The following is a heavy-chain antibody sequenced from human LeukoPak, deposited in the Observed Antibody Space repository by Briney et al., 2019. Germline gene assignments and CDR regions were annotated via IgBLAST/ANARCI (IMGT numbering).Heavy chain of an antibody. CDR3: ARDVDSSGSYYYYYYMDV. CDR2: ISSSSSYI. V-gene: IGHV3-21*01. D-gene: IGHD3-22*01. CDR1: GFTFSSYS. J-gene: IGHJ6*03. Sequence: GGSPRLSCAASGFTFSSYSMNWVRQAPGKGLEWVSSISSSSSYIYYADSVKGRFTISRDNAKNSLYLQMNSLRAEDTAVYYCARDVDSSGSYYYYYYMDVWGKGTTVTISS.